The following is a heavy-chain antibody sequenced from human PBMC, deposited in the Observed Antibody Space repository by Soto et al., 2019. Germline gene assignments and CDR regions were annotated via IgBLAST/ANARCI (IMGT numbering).Heavy chain of an antibody. Sequence: QVQLVQSGAEVKKPGASVKVSCKASGYTFTSYGISWVRQAPGQGLEWMGWSSAYNGNTNYAQKLQGRVTMTKDTSTSTDYMELRRLRDDDTAVYFCAREMITFGGAEDRISHYFDYWGQGTLVTVSS. V-gene: IGHV1-18*04. D-gene: IGHD3-16*01. J-gene: IGHJ4*02. CDR2: SSAYNGNT. CDR1: GYTFTSYG. CDR3: AREMITFGGAEDRISHYFDY.